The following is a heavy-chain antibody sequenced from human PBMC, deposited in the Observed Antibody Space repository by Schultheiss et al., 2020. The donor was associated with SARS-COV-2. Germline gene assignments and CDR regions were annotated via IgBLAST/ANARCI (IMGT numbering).Heavy chain of an antibody. CDR3: AREPQRGIVVVPAALPYDAFDI. CDR1: GFTFDDYA. Sequence: GGSLRLSCAASGFTFDDYAMHWVRQAPGKGLEWVSGISWNSGSIGYADSVKGRFTISRDNAKNSLYLQMNSLRAEDTALYYCAREPQRGIVVVPAALPYDAFDIWGQGTMVTVSS. D-gene: IGHD2-2*01. J-gene: IGHJ3*02. V-gene: IGHV3-9*01. CDR2: ISWNSGSI.